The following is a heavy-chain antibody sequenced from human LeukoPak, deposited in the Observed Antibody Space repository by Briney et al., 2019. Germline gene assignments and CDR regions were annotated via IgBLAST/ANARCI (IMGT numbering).Heavy chain of an antibody. CDR1: GGSISSSSYY. Sequence: PSETLSLTCTVSGGSISSSSYYWGWIRQPPGKGLEWIGSLYYSGTTYYNPSLESRVTISVDTSKNQFSLKVNSVAAADTAVYYCARQPVRWGSDGWSYFDYWGQGTLATVSS. CDR3: ARQPVRWGSDGWSYFDY. D-gene: IGHD5-24*01. CDR2: LYYSGTT. V-gene: IGHV4-39*01. J-gene: IGHJ4*02.